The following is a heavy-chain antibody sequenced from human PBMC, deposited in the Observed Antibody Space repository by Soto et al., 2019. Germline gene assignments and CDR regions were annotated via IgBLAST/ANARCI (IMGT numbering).Heavy chain of an antibody. CDR2: IYPGDSDS. Sequence: GESRKISWEGFGYNFATYWIAWVRQMPGIGLEYMGIIYPGDSDSRYSPSFQGQVTFSADKSISTAYMQWSSLKASDTPMYYCARHGFYGDYASNYFDPWGQGTLVTVSS. CDR3: ARHGFYGDYASNYFDP. J-gene: IGHJ5*02. D-gene: IGHD4-17*01. CDR1: GYNFATYW. V-gene: IGHV5-51*01.